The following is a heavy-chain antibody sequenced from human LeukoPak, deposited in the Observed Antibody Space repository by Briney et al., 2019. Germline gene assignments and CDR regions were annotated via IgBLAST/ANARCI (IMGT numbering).Heavy chain of an antibody. CDR2: IIPIFGTA. CDR3: ARVKRVVPAAIWFGTNY. J-gene: IGHJ4*02. Sequence: ASVKVSCKASGGTFSSYAISWVRQAPGQGLEWMGGIIPIFGTANYAQKFQGRVTITADESTSTAYMELSSLRSDDTAVYYCARVKRVVPAAIWFGTNYWGQGTLVTVSS. V-gene: IGHV1-69*13. CDR1: GGTFSSYA. D-gene: IGHD2-2*01.